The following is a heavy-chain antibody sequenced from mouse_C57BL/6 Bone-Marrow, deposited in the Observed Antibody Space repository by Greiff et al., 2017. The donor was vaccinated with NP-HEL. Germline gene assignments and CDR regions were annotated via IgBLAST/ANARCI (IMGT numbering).Heavy chain of an antibody. CDR2: IYPSDSET. CDR1: GYTFTSYW. CDR3: ARSVSGWDY. V-gene: IGHV1-61*01. J-gene: IGHJ2*01. D-gene: IGHD3-2*02. Sequence: QVQLQQPGAELVRPGSSVKLSCKASGYTFTSYWMDWVKQRPGQGLEWIGNIYPSDSETHYNQKFKDKATLTVDKSSSTAYMQLSSLTSEDSAVYYCARSVSGWDYWGQGTTLTVSS.